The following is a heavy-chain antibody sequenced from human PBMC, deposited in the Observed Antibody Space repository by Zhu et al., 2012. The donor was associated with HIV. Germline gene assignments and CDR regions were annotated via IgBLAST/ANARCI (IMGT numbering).Heavy chain of an antibody. J-gene: IGHJ6*03. CDR3: ARADGSGTTSYYYMDV. CDR2: IHHSGTT. CDR1: GGSISSGDYY. Sequence: QVQLQESGPGLVKPSQTLSLTCTVSGGSISSGDYYWSWIRQPPGKGLEWIAYIHHSGTTYYNPSLKSRLSISIDTSKNQFSLRLSSVSAADTAVYFCARADGSGTTSYYYMDVWGKGPRSPSP. V-gene: IGHV4-30-4*08. D-gene: IGHD3-10*01.